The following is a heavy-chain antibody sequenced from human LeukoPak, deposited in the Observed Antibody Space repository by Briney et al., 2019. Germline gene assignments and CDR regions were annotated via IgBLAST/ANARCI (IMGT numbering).Heavy chain of an antibody. D-gene: IGHD3-22*01. Sequence: ASVKVSCKASGYTFTGYYMHWVRQAPGQGREWMGWINPNSGGTNYAQKFQGRVTMTRDTSISTAYMELSRLRSDDTAVYYCARERNYYDSSGPSDWGQGTLVTVSS. CDR1: GYTFTGYY. CDR3: ARERNYYDSSGPSD. V-gene: IGHV1-2*02. CDR2: INPNSGGT. J-gene: IGHJ4*02.